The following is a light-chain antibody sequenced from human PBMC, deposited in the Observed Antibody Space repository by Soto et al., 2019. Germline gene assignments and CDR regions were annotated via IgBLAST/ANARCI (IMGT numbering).Light chain of an antibody. Sequence: DIQMTQSPSSLSASVGDRVTITCQASQDISDYLNWYQQKPGKAPRLLIYDASNLETGVSSRFSGSGSGTDFTFTISSLQPEDIATYYCQQYDKLFGGGPKVDIK. J-gene: IGKJ4*01. V-gene: IGKV1-33*01. CDR2: DAS. CDR3: QQYDKL. CDR1: QDISDY.